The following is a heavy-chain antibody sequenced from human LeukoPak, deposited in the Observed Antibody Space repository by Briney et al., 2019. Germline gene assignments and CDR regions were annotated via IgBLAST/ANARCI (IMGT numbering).Heavy chain of an antibody. Sequence: PSETLSLTCTVSGGSISSSSYYWGWIRQPPGKGLEWIGEINHSGSTNYNPSLKSRVTISVDTSKNQFSLKLSSVTAADTAVYYCARGLRYWVTTYYYYYYMDVWGKGTTVTVSS. CDR2: INHSGST. J-gene: IGHJ6*03. CDR1: GGSISSSSYY. D-gene: IGHD2-21*02. CDR3: ARGLRYWVTTYYYYYYMDV. V-gene: IGHV4-39*07.